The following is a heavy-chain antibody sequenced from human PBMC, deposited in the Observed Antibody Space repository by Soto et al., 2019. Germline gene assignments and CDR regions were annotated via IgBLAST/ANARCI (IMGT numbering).Heavy chain of an antibody. CDR3: AKDLQSYGDYDYYCYGLDV. CDR2: ISYDGTNK. Sequence: QVQLVESGGGEVQPGRSLTISCAASGFTFSTYGMHWVRQPPDKALEWVAVISYDGTNKFYSDSVKGRFTISRANFNNTLTLQMNSLRADHTAVYSCAKDLQSYGDYDYYCYGLDVWGPGTRVTVSS. D-gene: IGHD4-17*01. V-gene: IGHV3-30*18. CDR1: GFTFSTYG. J-gene: IGHJ6*02.